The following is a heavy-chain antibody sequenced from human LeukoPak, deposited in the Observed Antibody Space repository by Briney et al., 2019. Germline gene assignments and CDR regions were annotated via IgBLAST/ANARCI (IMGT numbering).Heavy chain of an antibody. J-gene: IGHJ4*02. D-gene: IGHD3-3*01. CDR3: ARFTIFGVVSNDY. Sequence: PGGSLRLSCAASGFTFSSYAMTWVRQAPGKGLEWISVIYIDGTTYYADSVKGRFTISRDQANNTLYLQMNTLRDEDTAVYYCARFTIFGVVSNDYWGQGTLVTVSS. V-gene: IGHV3-23*03. CDR1: GFTFSSYA. CDR2: IYIDGTT.